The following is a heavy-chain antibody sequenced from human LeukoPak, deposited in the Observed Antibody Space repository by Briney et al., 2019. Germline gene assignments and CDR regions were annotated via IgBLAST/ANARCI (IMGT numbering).Heavy chain of an antibody. CDR1: GGSFSGYY. Sequence: SETLSLTCAVYGGSFSGYYWSWIRQPPGKGLEWIGEINHSGSTNYNPSLKSRVTISVDTSKNQFSLKLSSVTAADTAVYYCARAPLRWYSRIFFDYWGQGTLVTVSS. J-gene: IGHJ4*02. CDR3: ARAPLRWYSRIFFDY. V-gene: IGHV4-34*01. CDR2: INHSGST. D-gene: IGHD4-23*01.